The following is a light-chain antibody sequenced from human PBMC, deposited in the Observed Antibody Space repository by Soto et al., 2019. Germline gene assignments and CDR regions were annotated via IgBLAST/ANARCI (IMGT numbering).Light chain of an antibody. V-gene: IGKV3-20*01. J-gene: IGKJ1*01. CDR1: QSINSF. Sequence: EIVLTQSPGTLSLSPGEGATLSCRASQSINSFLAWYQQRRGQAPRLLIHGASNRAPGIPDRFSASGAGTDFTLTISRLEPEDFAVYYCQHFGSSLRTFGQGTKVDI. CDR3: QHFGSSLRT. CDR2: GAS.